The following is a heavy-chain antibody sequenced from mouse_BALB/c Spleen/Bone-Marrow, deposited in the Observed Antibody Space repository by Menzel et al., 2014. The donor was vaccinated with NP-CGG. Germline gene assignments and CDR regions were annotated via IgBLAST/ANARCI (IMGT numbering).Heavy chain of an antibody. Sequence: VQLQESGAKLVRPGVSVKISCKGSGYTFTDHAMHWGKRSHAKSLEWIGLISGYYGDAIYNQKFKGKATFTVDTSSSTAHMRFNSLTSEDSAVYFCARGGTMISTDAMDYWGQGSSVTVSS. D-gene: IGHD2-4*01. J-gene: IGHJ4*01. CDR2: ISGYYGDA. CDR1: GYTFTDHA. V-gene: IGHV1S137*01. CDR3: ARGGTMISTDAMDY.